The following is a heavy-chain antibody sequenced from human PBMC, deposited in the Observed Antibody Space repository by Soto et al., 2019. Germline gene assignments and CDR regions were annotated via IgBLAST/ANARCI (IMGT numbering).Heavy chain of an antibody. J-gene: IGHJ4*02. CDR2: ISGSGGST. D-gene: IGHD6-13*01. CDR1: GFTFSSYA. V-gene: IGHV3-23*01. Sequence: GGSLRLSCAASGFTFSSYAMSWVRQAPGKGLEWVSAISGSGGSTYYADSVKGRFTISRDNSKNTLYRQMNSLRAEDTAVYYCAKIPLIWYLGYWGQGTLVTVSS. CDR3: AKIPLIWYLGY.